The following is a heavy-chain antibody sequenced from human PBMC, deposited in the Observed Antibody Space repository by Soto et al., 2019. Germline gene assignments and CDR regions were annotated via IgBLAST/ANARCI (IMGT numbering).Heavy chain of an antibody. V-gene: IGHV4-39*02. CDR1: GGSISSSNYY. CDR2: IHYSGNT. CDR3: AREGGRYCTGGSFQADY. J-gene: IGHJ4*02. Sequence: QLQLQESGPGLVKPSETLSLTCTVSGGSISSSNYYWGWSRPPPEKGVGWIGSIHYSGNTYYTPSPKSRVTISGDTSKNQFSLKLSSVPAADTAVYYCAREGGRYCTGGSFQADYWGQGALVTVSS. D-gene: IGHD2-15*01.